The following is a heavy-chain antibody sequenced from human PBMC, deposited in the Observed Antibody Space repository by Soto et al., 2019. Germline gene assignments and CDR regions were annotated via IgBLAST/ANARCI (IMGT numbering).Heavy chain of an antibody. V-gene: IGHV4-34*01. CDR1: GGSFSGYY. CDR2: INHSGST. D-gene: IGHD2-15*01. CDR3: ARGQRYCSGGSCSPNYYYYGMDV. J-gene: IGHJ6*02. Sequence: QVQLQQWGAGLLKPSETLSLTCAVYGGSFSGYYWSWIRQPPGKGLEWIGEINHSGSTNYNPSLKSRVTISVDTSKNQFSLKLSSVTAADTAVYYCARGQRYCSGGSCSPNYYYYGMDVRGQGTTVTVTS.